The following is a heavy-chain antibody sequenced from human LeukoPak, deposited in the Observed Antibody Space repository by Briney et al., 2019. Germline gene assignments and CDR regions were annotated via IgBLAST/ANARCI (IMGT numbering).Heavy chain of an antibody. D-gene: IGHD6-19*01. J-gene: IGHJ4*02. CDR2: IYYSGST. V-gene: IGHV4-59*01. CDR3: ARDRTTPYSSGWLDY. CDR1: GGSIGSYY. Sequence: NPSETLSLTCTVAGGSIGSYYWSWIRQPPGKGLEWTGYIYYSGSTNYNPSLKSRVPISVDTSKNQFYLKLTSVTAADAAVYYCARDRTTPYSSGWLDYWGQGSLVTVSS.